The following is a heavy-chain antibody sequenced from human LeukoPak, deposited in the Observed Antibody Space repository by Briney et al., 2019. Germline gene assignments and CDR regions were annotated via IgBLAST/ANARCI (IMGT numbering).Heavy chain of an antibody. CDR2: IYHSGST. CDR3: ARLSMDY. CDR1: GYSISSGYY. V-gene: IGHV4-38-2*01. D-gene: IGHD3-16*02. J-gene: IGHJ4*02. Sequence: SETLSLTCAVSGYSISSGYYWGWIRQPPGKGLEWIGSIYHSGSTYYNPSLKSRVTISVDTSKNQFSLKLSSVIAADTAVYYCARLSMDYWGQGTLVTVSS.